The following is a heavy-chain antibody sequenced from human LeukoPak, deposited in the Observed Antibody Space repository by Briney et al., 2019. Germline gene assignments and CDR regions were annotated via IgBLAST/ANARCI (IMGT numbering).Heavy chain of an antibody. V-gene: IGHV3-7*05. Sequence: GGSLRLSCAASGFTFSDYYMSWVRQAPGKGLEWVANIKDDGSDKYYVDSVKGRFTISRDNAVNSLYLQMNVLRAEDTAFYYCATSETVRGTFSYWGQGTLVTVSS. CDR3: ATSETVRGTFSY. CDR1: GFTFSDYY. CDR2: IKDDGSDK. D-gene: IGHD3-10*01. J-gene: IGHJ4*02.